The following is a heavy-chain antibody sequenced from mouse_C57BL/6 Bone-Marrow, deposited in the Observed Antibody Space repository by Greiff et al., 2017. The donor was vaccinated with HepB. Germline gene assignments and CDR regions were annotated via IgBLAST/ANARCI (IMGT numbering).Heavy chain of an antibody. D-gene: IGHD1-1*01. Sequence: EVKLQESGAELVRPGASVKLSCTASGFNIKDYYMHWVKQRPEQGLEWIGRIDPEDGDTEYAPKFQGKATMTADTSSNTAYLQLSSLTSEDTAVYYCTRYYGSRAWFAYWGQGTLVTVSA. V-gene: IGHV14-1*01. J-gene: IGHJ3*01. CDR3: TRYYGSRAWFAY. CDR1: GFNIKDYY. CDR2: IDPEDGDT.